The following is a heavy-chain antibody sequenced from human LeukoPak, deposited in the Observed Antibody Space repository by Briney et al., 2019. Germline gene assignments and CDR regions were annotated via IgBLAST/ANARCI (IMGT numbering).Heavy chain of an antibody. Sequence: GGSLRLSCAASGFTFSSNAMSWVRQAPGKGLEWVSAISGSGGSTYYADSVKGRFTKSKDNSKNTLYLQMNSRRGEDTAVYYCAKVCCSSTSCPSCYWGQGTLVTVPS. V-gene: IGHV3-23*01. CDR3: AKVCCSSTSCPSCY. CDR2: ISGSGGST. J-gene: IGHJ4*02. CDR1: GFTFSSNA. D-gene: IGHD2-2*01.